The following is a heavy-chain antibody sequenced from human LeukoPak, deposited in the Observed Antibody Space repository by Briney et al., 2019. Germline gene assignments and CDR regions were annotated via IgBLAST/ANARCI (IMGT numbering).Heavy chain of an antibody. V-gene: IGHV3-23*01. Sequence: GGSLRLSCAASGFTFSSYAMSWVRQAPGKGLEWVSAISGSGGSTYYADSVKGRFTISRDNSKNTLYLQMNSLRAEDTAVYYCAKQMYYYDSSGYYRTFDYWGQGTLVTVSS. D-gene: IGHD3-22*01. CDR2: ISGSGGST. CDR3: AKQMYYYDSSGYYRTFDY. J-gene: IGHJ4*02. CDR1: GFTFSSYA.